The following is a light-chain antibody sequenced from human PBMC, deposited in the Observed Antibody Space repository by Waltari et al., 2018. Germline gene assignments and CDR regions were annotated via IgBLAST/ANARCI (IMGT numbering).Light chain of an antibody. Sequence: AIRVTQSPSSLSASTGDSVTITCRASQDIRTYLGWYQQKPGKAPKLLLYAVSTLQSGVPSRFSGSGSGTDFALHIQNLQSEDFATYFCQQYYAFPRTSGQGTRVEV. CDR2: AVS. CDR1: QDIRTY. CDR3: QQYYAFPRT. V-gene: IGKV1-8*01. J-gene: IGKJ1*01.